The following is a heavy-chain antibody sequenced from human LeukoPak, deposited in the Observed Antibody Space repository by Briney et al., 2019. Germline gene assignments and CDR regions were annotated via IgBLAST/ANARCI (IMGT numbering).Heavy chain of an antibody. V-gene: IGHV3-7*04. Sequence: GGSLRLSCAASGFTFSRYWMSWVRQAPGKGLEWVASIKQDGSERYYVDSVKGRFTISSDNAKNSVYVQMNSLRAEDTAVFYCARSTSWYHEFDYWGQGTLVTVSS. CDR3: ARSTSWYHEFDY. D-gene: IGHD6-19*01. J-gene: IGHJ4*02. CDR1: GFTFSRYW. CDR2: IKQDGSER.